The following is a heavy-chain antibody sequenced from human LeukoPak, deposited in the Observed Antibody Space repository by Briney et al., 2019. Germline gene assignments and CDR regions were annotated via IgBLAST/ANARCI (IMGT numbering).Heavy chain of an antibody. CDR1: GFTFSSYE. D-gene: IGHD5-24*01. CDR2: INSDGSST. Sequence: PGGSLRLSCAASGFTFSSYEMNWVRQAPGKGLEWVSYINSDGSSTYYVDSVRGRFTISRDNAKNSLYLQMNSLRAEDTAVYYCARMSRGGYYPTFDYWGQGTLVTVSS. V-gene: IGHV3-48*03. J-gene: IGHJ4*02. CDR3: ARMSRGGYYPTFDY.